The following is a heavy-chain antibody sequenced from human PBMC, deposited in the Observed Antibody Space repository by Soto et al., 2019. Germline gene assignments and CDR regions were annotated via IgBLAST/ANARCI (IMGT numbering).Heavy chain of an antibody. CDR1: GGSINSHSHN. J-gene: IGHJ6*03. Sequence: SETLSLTCTVSGGSINSHSHNWGWIRQPPGKGLEWIGSIYYSGSTYYNPSLKSRVTIFLDTSKNHFSLKLSSVTAADTAVYYCARHGGYISYYYYLDVWGKGTTVTVSS. D-gene: IGHD3-16*01. CDR2: IYYSGST. CDR3: ARHGGYISYYYYLDV. V-gene: IGHV4-39*01.